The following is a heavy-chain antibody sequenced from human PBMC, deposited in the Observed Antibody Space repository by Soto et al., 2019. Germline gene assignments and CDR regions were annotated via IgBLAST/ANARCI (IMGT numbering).Heavy chain of an antibody. CDR1: GFSLTTSGVG. D-gene: IGHD3-3*01. J-gene: IGHJ4*02. CDR3: AHRVLRTVFGLVTTTAIYFDF. CDR2: IYWDDDK. Sequence: QITLNESGPTQVKPRQTLTLTCTFSGFSLTTSGVGVGWIRQSPGKAPEWLALIYWDDDKRYSPSLKSRLTITKDTSKTQVVLPMADWDPADTATYYCAHRVLRTVFGLVTTTAIYFDFWGQGTPVAVSS. V-gene: IGHV2-5*02.